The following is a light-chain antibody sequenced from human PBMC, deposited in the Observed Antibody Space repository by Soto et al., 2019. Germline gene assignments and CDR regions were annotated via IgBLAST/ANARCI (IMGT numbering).Light chain of an antibody. Sequence: EIAMTQSTATLSVSPGERATLSCRASQSVSSNLAWYQQKPGQAPRLLIYGASTKATGIPARFSGSGSGTEFTLTISILQSEDFAVYYCQQYNNWAPWTFGQGTKGEIK. CDR1: QSVSSN. CDR3: QQYNNWAPWT. V-gene: IGKV3-15*01. CDR2: GAS. J-gene: IGKJ1*01.